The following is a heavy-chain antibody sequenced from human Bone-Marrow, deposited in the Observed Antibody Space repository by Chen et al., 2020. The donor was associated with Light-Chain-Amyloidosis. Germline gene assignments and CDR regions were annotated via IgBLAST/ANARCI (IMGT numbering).Heavy chain of an antibody. V-gene: IGHV3-23*01. Sequence: EVQLLQSGGGLVQPGGSLRLSCVASGFAFNTCAMTWVRQAPGKGLEWISSLSRSGASTYYADSVKGRFTISRDNSKNTLYLQMNRLRVEDTAVYYCVKSPESVLGYFDYWGQGTLATVSS. CDR3: VKSPESVLGYFDY. CDR2: LSRSGAST. D-gene: IGHD3-22*01. J-gene: IGHJ4*02. CDR1: GFAFNTCA.